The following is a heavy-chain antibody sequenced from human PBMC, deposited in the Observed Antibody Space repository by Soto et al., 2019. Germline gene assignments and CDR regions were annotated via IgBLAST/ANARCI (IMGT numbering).Heavy chain of an antibody. CDR3: ARLFIAGRIFDY. CDR1: GGSISSSSYY. Sequence: SETLSLTCTVSGGSISSSSYYWGWIRQPPGRGLEWIGNIYYSGTTYYNPSLKSRVTISVDTSKNQFSLKLSSVTAADTAVYYCARLFIAGRIFDYWGQGTPVTVSS. CDR2: IYYSGTT. D-gene: IGHD3-16*02. J-gene: IGHJ4*02. V-gene: IGHV4-39*01.